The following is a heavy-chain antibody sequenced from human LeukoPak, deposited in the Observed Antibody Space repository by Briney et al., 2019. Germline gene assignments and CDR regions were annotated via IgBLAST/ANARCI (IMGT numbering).Heavy chain of an antibody. Sequence: PGGSLRLSCAASGFTFSSYGMSWVRQAPGKGLEWVSAISGSGGSTYYADSVKGRFTISRDNSKNTLYLQMNSLRAEDTAVYYCAKDPRGYSYGWPEGSTYWGQGTLVTVSS. CDR1: GFTFSSYG. J-gene: IGHJ4*02. CDR3: AKDPRGYSYGWPEGSTY. CDR2: ISGSGGST. D-gene: IGHD5-18*01. V-gene: IGHV3-23*01.